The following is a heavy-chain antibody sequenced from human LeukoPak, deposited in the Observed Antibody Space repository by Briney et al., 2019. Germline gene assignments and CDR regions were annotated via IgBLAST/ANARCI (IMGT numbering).Heavy chain of an antibody. CDR1: RFTFSSYG. D-gene: IGHD2-2*01. CDR3: ATNLYCSSTSCHGYY. Sequence: GGSLRLSCAASRFTFSSYGMHWVRQAPGKGLEWVAFIRYDGSNKYYADSVKGRFTISRDNSKNTLYLQMNSLRAEDTAVYYCATNLYCSSTSCHGYYWGQGTLVTVSS. V-gene: IGHV3-30*02. CDR2: IRYDGSNK. J-gene: IGHJ4*02.